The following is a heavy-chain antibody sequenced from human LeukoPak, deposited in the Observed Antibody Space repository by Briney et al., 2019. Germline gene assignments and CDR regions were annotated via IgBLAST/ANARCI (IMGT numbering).Heavy chain of an antibody. V-gene: IGHV4-59*08. Sequence: SETLSLTCTISGGSMTGYYWAWIRQPPGKRLEWIGYVHSSGGTKSNPSLKSRVTVSIDMSRNQFSLNVRSVTAADTATYYCTKLSDCGDDCYDRPHWFDPWGQGRLVTVSS. D-gene: IGHD2-21*02. CDR3: TKLSDCGDDCYDRPHWFDP. J-gene: IGHJ5*02. CDR2: VHSSGGT. CDR1: GGSMTGYY.